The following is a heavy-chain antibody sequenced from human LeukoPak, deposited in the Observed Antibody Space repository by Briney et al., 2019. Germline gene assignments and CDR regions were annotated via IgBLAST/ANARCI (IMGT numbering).Heavy chain of an antibody. CDR2: INHSGGT. CDR3: ARDLVLRILEWPPGPMDV. CDR1: GESFSGYY. Sequence: PSETLSLTCAVYGESFSGYYWSWIRQPPGKGLEWIGEINHSGGTNYNPSLKSRVTISVDTSKNQFSLKLSSVTAADTAVYYCARDLVLRILEWPPGPMDVWGQGTTVTVSS. V-gene: IGHV4-34*01. D-gene: IGHD3-3*01. J-gene: IGHJ6*02.